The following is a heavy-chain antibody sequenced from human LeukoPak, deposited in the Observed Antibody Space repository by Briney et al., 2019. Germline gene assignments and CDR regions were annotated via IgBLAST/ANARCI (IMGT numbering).Heavy chain of an antibody. D-gene: IGHD1-26*01. V-gene: IGHV1-69*04. CDR2: IIPILGIA. J-gene: IGHJ4*02. CDR3: ARGGTVGATQCFDY. CDR1: GGTFSSYA. Sequence: SVKVSCKASGGTFSSYAISWVRQAPGQGLEWMGRIIPILGIANYAQKFQGRVTITADKSTSTAYMGLSSLRSEDTAVYYCARGGTVGATQCFDYWGQGTLVTVSS.